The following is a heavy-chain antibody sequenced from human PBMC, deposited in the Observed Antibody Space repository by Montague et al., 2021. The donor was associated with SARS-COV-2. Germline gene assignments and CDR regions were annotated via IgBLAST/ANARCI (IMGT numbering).Heavy chain of an antibody. D-gene: IGHD1-26*01. V-gene: IGHV3-23*01. CDR1: GFTFSHYA. CDR2: ISGGGDST. CDR3: AGGTYMGVDF. J-gene: IGHJ4*02. Sequence: SLRLPCAASGFTFSHYAMTLVRQTPGKGLDRVSTISGGGDSTSYSDPVKGRFTISRDNSQNTLYLQVNSLRAEDTAVYYCAGGTYMGVDFWGQGTLVTVSS.